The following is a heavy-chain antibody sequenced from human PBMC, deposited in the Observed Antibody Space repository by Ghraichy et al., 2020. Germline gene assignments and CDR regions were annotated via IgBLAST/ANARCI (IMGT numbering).Heavy chain of an antibody. CDR1: GFTFSSYW. Sequence: GSLNISCAASGFTFSSYWMSWVRQAPGKGLEWVANIKQDGSEKYYVDSVKGRFTISRDNAKNSLYLQMNSLRAEDTAVYYCARDSFYGSGIYDYWGQGTLVTVSS. J-gene: IGHJ4*02. CDR2: IKQDGSEK. D-gene: IGHD3-10*01. CDR3: ARDSFYGSGIYDY. V-gene: IGHV3-7*01.